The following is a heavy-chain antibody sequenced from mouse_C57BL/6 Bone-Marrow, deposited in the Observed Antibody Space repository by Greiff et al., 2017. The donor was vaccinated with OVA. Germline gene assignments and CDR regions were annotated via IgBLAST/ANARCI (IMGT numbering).Heavy chain of an antibody. CDR1: GFTFSDYY. J-gene: IGHJ2*01. D-gene: IGHD1-1*01. Sequence: VQLKESGGGLVQPGGSLKLSCAASGFTFSDYYMYWVRQTPEKRLEWVAYISNGGGSTYYPDTVKGRFTISRDNAKNTLYLQMSRLKSEDTAMYYCARPSLLRGYFDYWGQGTTLTVSS. CDR2: ISNGGGST. CDR3: ARPSLLRGYFDY. V-gene: IGHV5-12*01.